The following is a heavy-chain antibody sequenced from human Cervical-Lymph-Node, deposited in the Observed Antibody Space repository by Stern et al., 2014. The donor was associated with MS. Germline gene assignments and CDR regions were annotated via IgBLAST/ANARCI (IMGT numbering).Heavy chain of an antibody. CDR3: SRGFLENSFDV. V-gene: IGHV3-48*01. Sequence: EVQLVESGGTLVQPGGSLRLSCAASGFPLEMYSMDWIRQAPGKGPEWLSFISSDSEIIYYAASVRGRFTISRDNAKNSLSLYMNRLRAEDTAVYYCSRGFLENSFDVWGQGTMVTVSS. CDR1: GFPLEMYS. D-gene: IGHD2/OR15-2a*01. CDR2: ISSDSEII. J-gene: IGHJ3*01.